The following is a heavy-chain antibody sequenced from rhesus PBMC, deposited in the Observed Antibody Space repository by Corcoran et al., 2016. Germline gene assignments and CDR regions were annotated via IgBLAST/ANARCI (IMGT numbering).Heavy chain of an antibody. V-gene: IGHV4S12*01. D-gene: IGHD3-28*01. CDR2: IYRSSGNT. J-gene: IGHJ1*01. CDR3: ARERSGYYGRYFEF. CDR1: GGSISGGYYY. Sequence: QVKLQESGPGLVKPLETLSLTCAVSGGSISGGYYYWSWIRQPPGKGQVWIGGIYRSSGNTYYNPSLKSRVTISKDTSRNQFSRKLSSVTAADTAVYYCARERSGYYGRYFEFWGQGALVTVSS.